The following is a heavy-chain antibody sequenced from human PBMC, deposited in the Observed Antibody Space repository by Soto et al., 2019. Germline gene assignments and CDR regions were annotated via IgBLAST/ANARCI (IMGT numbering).Heavy chain of an antibody. J-gene: IGHJ3*02. D-gene: IGHD2-15*01. Sequence: QVQLKESCPGLVKPSETLSLTCTVSGGSISNTNYYWGWLRQPPGKGLEWIGSIYYSGSNYFNPSVKSRVTRAVDMSKNQFSLTRRPVTAADTAVYYCARHVSTTVTRWRGFEIWGHETVVTVSS. CDR1: GGSISNTNYY. V-gene: IGHV4-39*01. CDR2: IYYSGSN. CDR3: ARHVSTTVTRWRGFEI.